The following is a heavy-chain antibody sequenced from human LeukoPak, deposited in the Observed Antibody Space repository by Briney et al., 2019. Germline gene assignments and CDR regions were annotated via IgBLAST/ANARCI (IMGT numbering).Heavy chain of an antibody. J-gene: IGHJ4*02. CDR3: ARDRVGVGGNSWEN. D-gene: IGHD1-26*01. V-gene: IGHV1-8*02. CDR1: GYTFTSYG. CDR2: MNPNSGNT. Sequence: ASVKVSCKASGYTFTSYGINWVRQATGQGLEWMGWMNPNSGNTGYVQKFQGRVIMTRDTSISTAYMELSSLTSEDTAVYFCARDRVGVGGNSWENWGQGTLVTVSS.